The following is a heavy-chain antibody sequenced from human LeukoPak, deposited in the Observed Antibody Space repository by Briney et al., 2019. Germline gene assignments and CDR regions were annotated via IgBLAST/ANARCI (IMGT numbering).Heavy chain of an antibody. CDR2: INPNSGGT. CDR1: GYTFTGYY. CDR3: ARDFLNYFDY. D-gene: IGHD2/OR15-2a*01. V-gene: IGHV1-2*02. Sequence: ASVKVSCKASGYTFTGYYMHWGRQAPGQGLEWMGWINPNSGGTNYAQKFQGRVTMTRDMSISTAYMELSRLRSDDTAVYYCARDFLNYFDYWGQGTLVTVSS. J-gene: IGHJ4*02.